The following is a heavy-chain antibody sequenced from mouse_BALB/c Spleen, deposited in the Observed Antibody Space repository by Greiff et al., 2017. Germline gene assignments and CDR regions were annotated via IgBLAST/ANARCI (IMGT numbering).Heavy chain of an antibody. CDR3: ARDCGNYRYFSAY. CDR1: GFSLTSYG. Sequence: VQLQQSGPGLVAPSQSLSITCTVSGFSLTSYGVHWVRQPPGKGLEWLGVIWAGGSTNYNSALMSRLSISKDNSKSQVFLKMNSLKTDDTAMYSSARDCGNYRYFSAYWGQGTLVTVSA. J-gene: IGHJ3*01. CDR2: IWAGGST. D-gene: IGHD2-14*01. V-gene: IGHV2-9*02.